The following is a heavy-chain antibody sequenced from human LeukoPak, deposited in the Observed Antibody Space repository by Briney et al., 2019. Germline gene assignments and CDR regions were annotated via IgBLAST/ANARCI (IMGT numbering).Heavy chain of an antibody. CDR2: ISSDGNSK. V-gene: IGHV3-30*09. CDR3: VSPTADYPFLYYFDS. J-gene: IGHJ4*02. Sequence: GGSLRLSGAASGFSFSSYSIHWVRQAPGKGLEWVAVISSDGNSKNFALSVKGRFAISRDNSKNTLFLQMNNLRSEDTALYYCVSPTADYPFLYYFDSWGQGTLVTVSS. D-gene: IGHD5-12*01. CDR1: GFSFSSYS.